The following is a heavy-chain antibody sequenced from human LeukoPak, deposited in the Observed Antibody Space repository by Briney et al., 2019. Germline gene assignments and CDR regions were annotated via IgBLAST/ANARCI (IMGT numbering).Heavy chain of an antibody. J-gene: IGHJ4*02. Sequence: SGGPLRLSCAGFGFTFSNYAIHWVRQAPDKGLEWVAAISFDGSKSYYAESVKGRFSISRDNSRDTLYLQMSSLAVEDTAIYYCARSRIANDSSGYYFKFDYWGQGALVTVSS. CDR2: ISFDGSKS. D-gene: IGHD3-22*01. CDR3: ARSRIANDSSGYYFKFDY. CDR1: GFTFSNYA. V-gene: IGHV3-30*15.